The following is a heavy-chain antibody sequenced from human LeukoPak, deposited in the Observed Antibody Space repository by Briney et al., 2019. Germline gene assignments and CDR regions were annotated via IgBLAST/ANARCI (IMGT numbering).Heavy chain of an antibody. CDR1: GFTFTSSA. V-gene: IGHV1-58*01. Sequence: SVNVSCKASGFTFTSSAVQWVRQARGQRLEWIGWIVVGSGNTNYAQKFQERVTITRDMSTSTAYMELSSLRSEDTAVYYCAAATPLLRFLEPYYMDVWGKGTTVTVSS. D-gene: IGHD3-3*01. CDR3: AAATPLLRFLEPYYMDV. J-gene: IGHJ6*03. CDR2: IVVGSGNT.